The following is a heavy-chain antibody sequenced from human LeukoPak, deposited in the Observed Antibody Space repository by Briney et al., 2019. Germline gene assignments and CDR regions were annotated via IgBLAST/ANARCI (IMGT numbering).Heavy chain of an antibody. J-gene: IGHJ4*02. D-gene: IGHD4-17*01. V-gene: IGHV4-39*01. CDR2: IYYSGST. CDR1: GGSISSGSYY. Sequence: TPSETLSLTCTVSGGSISSGSYYWGWLRQPPGKGLEWIGSIYYSGSTYYNPSLKSRVTISVATSKNQFSLKLSSVTAADTAVYYCATPLYGDYVGPFDYWGQGTLVTVSS. CDR3: ATPLYGDYVGPFDY.